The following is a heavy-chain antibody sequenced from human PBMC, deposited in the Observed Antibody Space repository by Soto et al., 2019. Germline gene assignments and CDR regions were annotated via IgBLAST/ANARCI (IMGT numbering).Heavy chain of an antibody. D-gene: IGHD1-26*01. CDR3: AFSDLVGATGYFDY. Sequence: GASVKVSCKASGYTFTSYGISWVRQAPGQGLEWMGWISAYNGNTNYAQKLQGRVTMTTDTSTSTAYMELRSLRSDDTAVYYCAFSDLVGATGYFDYWGQGTLVTVSS. V-gene: IGHV1-18*04. J-gene: IGHJ4*02. CDR2: ISAYNGNT. CDR1: GYTFTSYG.